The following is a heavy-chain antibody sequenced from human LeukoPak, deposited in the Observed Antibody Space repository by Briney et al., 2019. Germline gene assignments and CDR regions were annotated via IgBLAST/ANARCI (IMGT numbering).Heavy chain of an antibody. V-gene: IGHV3-11*06. J-gene: IGHJ3*02. CDR2: ISSSSSYT. D-gene: IGHD4-17*01. CDR1: GFTFSAYY. CDR3: ARVTDYGPTPNAFYI. Sequence: GGSLRLSCAASGFTFSAYYMSRIRQAPGKGLEWVSYISSSSSYTNYADSVKGRFTISRDNAKNSLYLQMNSLRAEDTAVYYCARVTDYGPTPNAFYIWGQGTMVTVSS.